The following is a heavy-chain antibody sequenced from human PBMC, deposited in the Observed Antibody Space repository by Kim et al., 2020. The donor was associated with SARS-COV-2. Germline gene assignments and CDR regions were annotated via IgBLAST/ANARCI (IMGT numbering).Heavy chain of an antibody. Sequence: GGSLRLSCAASGFTFDDYAMHWVRQAPGKGLEWVSGISWNSGSIGYADSVKGRFTISRDNAKNSLYLQMNSLRAVDTALYYCASGGSGSYKDYWGQGTLV. CDR1: GFTFDDYA. V-gene: IGHV3-9*01. CDR3: ASGGSGSYKDY. J-gene: IGHJ4*02. D-gene: IGHD3-10*01. CDR2: ISWNSGSI.